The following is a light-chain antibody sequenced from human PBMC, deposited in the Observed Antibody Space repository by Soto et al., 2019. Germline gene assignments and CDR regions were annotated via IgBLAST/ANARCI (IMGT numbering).Light chain of an antibody. CDR1: QSINRH. Sequence: IVLTQSPATLSLSPGERATLSFRASQSINRHLAWYRQKPGQAPRLLIYDASNRATGIPARFSGSGSGTDFTLTISSLEPEDFGVYYCQQRSNWPPVTFGGGTKVEIK. J-gene: IGKJ4*01. V-gene: IGKV3-11*01. CDR2: DAS. CDR3: QQRSNWPPVT.